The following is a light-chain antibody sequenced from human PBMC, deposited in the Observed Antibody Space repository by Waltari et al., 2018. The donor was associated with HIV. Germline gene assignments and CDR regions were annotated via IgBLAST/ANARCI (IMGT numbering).Light chain of an antibody. CDR1: QSIGNY. Sequence: DIQMTQSPSSLSASVGDRVHIICRASQSIGNYLNWYHQKSGTAPELLIYAASSLQSGVPSRFSGSGSGTDFTLTITSLQPEDFATYYCQQSSSSPPTFSQGTKVEI. CDR2: AAS. CDR3: QQSSSSPPT. J-gene: IGKJ2*01. V-gene: IGKV1-39*01.